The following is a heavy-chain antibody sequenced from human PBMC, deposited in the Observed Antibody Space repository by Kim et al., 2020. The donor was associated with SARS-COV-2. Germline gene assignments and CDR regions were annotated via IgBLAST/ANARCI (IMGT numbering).Heavy chain of an antibody. CDR1: GGSISSGGYS. CDR2: IYHSGST. Sequence: SETLSLTCAVSGGSISSGGYSWSWIRQPPGKGLEWIGYIYHSGSTYYNPSLKSRVTISVDRSKNQFSLKLSSVTAAVTAVYYCARKSTYYYDSSGYYYVSYAFDIWGEGAMVTVSS. V-gene: IGHV4-30-2*01. D-gene: IGHD3-22*01. J-gene: IGHJ3*02. CDR3: ARKSTYYYDSSGYYYVSYAFDI.